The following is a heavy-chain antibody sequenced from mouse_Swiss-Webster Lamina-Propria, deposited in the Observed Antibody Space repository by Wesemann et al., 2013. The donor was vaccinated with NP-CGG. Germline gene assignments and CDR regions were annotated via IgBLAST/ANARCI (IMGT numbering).Heavy chain of an antibody. D-gene: IGHD1-1*01. CDR3: NAPYDYYAMDY. V-gene: IGHV14-4*02. Sequence: EVQLQQSGAELVRSGASVKLSCTASGFNIKDYYMHWVKQRPEQGLEWIGWIDPENGDTEYAPKFQGKATMTADTSSNTAYLQLSSLTSEDTAVYYCNAPYDYYAMDYWGQGTSVTVSS. CDR2: IDPENGDT. CDR1: GFNIKDYY. J-gene: IGHJ4*01.